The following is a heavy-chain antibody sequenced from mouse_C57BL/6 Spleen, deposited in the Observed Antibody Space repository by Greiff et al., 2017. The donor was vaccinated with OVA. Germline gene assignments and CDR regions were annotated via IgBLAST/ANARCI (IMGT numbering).Heavy chain of an antibody. Sequence: VKLQESGPGLVQPSQSLSITCTVSGFSLTSYGVHWVRQSPGKGLEWLGVIWSGGSTDYNAAFISRLSISKDNSKSQVFFKMNSLQADDTAIYYCARNPPMRGPVWYFDVWGTGTTVTVSS. D-gene: IGHD2-3*01. CDR2: IWSGGST. V-gene: IGHV2-2*01. J-gene: IGHJ1*03. CDR1: GFSLTSYG. CDR3: ARNPPMRGPVWYFDV.